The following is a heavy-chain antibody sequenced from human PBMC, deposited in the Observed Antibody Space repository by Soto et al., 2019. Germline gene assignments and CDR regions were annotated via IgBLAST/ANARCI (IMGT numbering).Heavy chain of an antibody. V-gene: IGHV4-61*03. CDR1: GGSDSSGSTY. CDR3: ARVPLRYSCSQNFDT. J-gene: IGHJ4*02. CDR2: ISNSETC. Sequence: PSAPLSLTCSVSGGSDSSGSTYWSWIRRPPGKGLDWIGFISNSETCTYTPSLRSRVTSSVDTSKHHFSRSLSSVTAAATAVYYWARVPLRYSCSQNFDTWGQRALITVS. D-gene: IGHD6-13*01.